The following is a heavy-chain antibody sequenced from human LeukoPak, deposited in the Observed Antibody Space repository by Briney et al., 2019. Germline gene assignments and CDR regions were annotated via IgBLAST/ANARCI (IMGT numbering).Heavy chain of an antibody. J-gene: IGHJ5*02. CDR3: ARGRGGSGYGWEDWFDP. D-gene: IGHD5-12*01. CDR2: MNPNSGNT. V-gene: IGHV1-8*01. Sequence: ASVKVSCKASGYTFTSYDINWVRQATGQGLEWMGWMNPNSGNTGYAQKFQGRVTMTRNTSISTAYMELSSLRSEDTAVYYCARGRGGSGYGWEDWFDPWGQGTLVTVSS. CDR1: GYTFTSYD.